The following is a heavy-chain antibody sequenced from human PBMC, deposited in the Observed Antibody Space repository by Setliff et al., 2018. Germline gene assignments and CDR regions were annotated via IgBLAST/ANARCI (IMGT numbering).Heavy chain of an antibody. CDR3: ARASRFGTIKYRGDYYMDV. Sequence: ASVKVSSKASGYTFTTYAISWMRQAPGQGREWMGWINTNTGNPSYTQGFTGRFVFSLDPSVRRAYLQSSSLKAEDTALYYCARASRFGTIKYRGDYYMDVWGKGTRGTVSS. CDR1: GYTFTTYA. V-gene: IGHV7-4-1*02. CDR2: INTNTGNP. D-gene: IGHD3-10*01. J-gene: IGHJ6*03.